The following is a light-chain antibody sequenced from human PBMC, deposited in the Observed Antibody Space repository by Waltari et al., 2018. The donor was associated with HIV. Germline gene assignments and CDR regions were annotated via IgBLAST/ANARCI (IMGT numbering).Light chain of an antibody. V-gene: IGKV4-1*01. CDR3: QQFYTTPLT. CDR1: QNVLYSSNNKNY. J-gene: IGKJ4*01. Sequence: DIVMTQSPDSLAMSLGERATIHCKSSQNVLYSSNNKNYLAWYQQKPGQPPKLLIYWASTRESGVPDRFSGTGSGTDFTLTISRLQAEDVAVYYCQQFYTTPLTFGEGTKVEIK. CDR2: WAS.